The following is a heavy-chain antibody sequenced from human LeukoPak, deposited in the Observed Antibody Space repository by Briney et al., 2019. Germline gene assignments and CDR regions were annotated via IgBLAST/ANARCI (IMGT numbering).Heavy chain of an antibody. V-gene: IGHV3-23*01. CDR2: ISGSGGST. CDR1: GFTFSSYW. Sequence: GGSLRLSCAASGFTFSSYWMTWVRQAPGKGLEWVSTISGSGGSTNYADSVKGRFTFSRGNSKNTLYLQMNSLRAEDTAVYYCAKDLPDYGDYIEGYWGQGTLVTVSS. CDR3: AKDLPDYGDYIEGY. J-gene: IGHJ4*02. D-gene: IGHD4-17*01.